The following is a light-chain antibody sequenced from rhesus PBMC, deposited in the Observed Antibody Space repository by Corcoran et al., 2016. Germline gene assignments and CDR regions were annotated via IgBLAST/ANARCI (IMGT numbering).Light chain of an antibody. CDR3: MQGIEFPFT. CDR1: QSLLDSADGNTY. CDR2: EVS. Sequence: DIVMTQTPLSLPVTPGEPASISSRSSQSLLDSADGNTYLDWYLQKPGQFPQLLIYEVSTRASGVPDRFSGRGSDTDFTLKISRVEAEDVGVYYCMQGIEFPFTFGPGTKLDIK. V-gene: IGKV2-104*02. J-gene: IGKJ3*01.